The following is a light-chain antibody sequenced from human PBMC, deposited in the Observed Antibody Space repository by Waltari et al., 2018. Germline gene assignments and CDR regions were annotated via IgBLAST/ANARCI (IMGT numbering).Light chain of an antibody. CDR1: QGVSSTF. CDR2: GAS. J-gene: IGKJ1*01. Sequence: EIVLTQSPGTLSLSPGERATLSCVASQGVSSTFLAWYQQKHGPAPRILIYGASFRAAGIPDRFSGSASGTHFTLTISRLEPEDFAVYYCQQFSTSPWTFGQGTKVEFK. CDR3: QQFSTSPWT. V-gene: IGKV3-20*01.